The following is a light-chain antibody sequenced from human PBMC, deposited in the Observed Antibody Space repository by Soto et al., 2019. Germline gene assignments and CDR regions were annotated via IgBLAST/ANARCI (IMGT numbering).Light chain of an antibody. J-gene: IGKJ5*01. V-gene: IGKV3-11*01. CDR2: DAS. Sequence: DTVLTQSPATLSLSPGERATLSCRASQSVLSYLAWYQQKPGQAPRLVIYDASKRSTGIPARFSGSGSETDFTLTSSSLEPEDFAVYYCQQRQDGITFGQGTRLEIK. CDR3: QQRQDGIT. CDR1: QSVLSY.